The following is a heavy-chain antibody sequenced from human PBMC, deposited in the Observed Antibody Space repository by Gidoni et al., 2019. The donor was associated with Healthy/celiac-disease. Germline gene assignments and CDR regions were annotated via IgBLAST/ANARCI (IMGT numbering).Heavy chain of an antibody. CDR3: VRAMGFCSGGSCYGLGAFDI. CDR2: IYYSGST. V-gene: IGHV4-39*07. J-gene: IGHJ3*02. CDR1: GGSISSSSYY. D-gene: IGHD2-15*01. Sequence: QLQLQESGPGLVKPSETLSLTCTVSGGSISSSSYYWGWIRQPPGKGLEWIGSIYYSGSTDYNPSLKSRVTISVDTSKNQFSLKLSSVTAADTAVYYCVRAMGFCSGGSCYGLGAFDIWGQGTMVTVSS.